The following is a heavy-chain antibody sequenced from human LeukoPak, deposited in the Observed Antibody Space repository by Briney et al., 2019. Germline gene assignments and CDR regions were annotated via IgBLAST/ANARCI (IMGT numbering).Heavy chain of an antibody. CDR3: ARGVSPRSWYYYDSSGYLY. CDR1: GYTFTSYA. Sequence: ASVKVSCKASGYTFTSYAMNWVRQAPGQGLEWMGWINTNTGNPTYAQGFAGRFVFSLDTSVSTAYLQISSLKAEDTAVYYCARGVSPRSWYYYDSSGYLYWGQGTLVTVSS. D-gene: IGHD3-22*01. J-gene: IGHJ4*02. CDR2: INTNTGNP. V-gene: IGHV7-4-1*02.